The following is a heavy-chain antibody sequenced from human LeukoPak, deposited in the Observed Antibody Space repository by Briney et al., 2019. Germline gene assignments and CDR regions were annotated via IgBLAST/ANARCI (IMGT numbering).Heavy chain of an antibody. CDR2: INHSGST. CDR1: GGSFSGYY. D-gene: IGHD2-15*01. V-gene: IGHV4-34*01. J-gene: IGHJ4*02. Sequence: SETLSLTCAVYGGSFSGYYWSWIRRPPGKGLEWIGGINHSGSTNYNPSLKSRVTISVDTSKNRFSLKLSSVTAADTAVYYCAREGRSSTPGYWGQGTLVTVSS. CDR3: AREGRSSTPGY.